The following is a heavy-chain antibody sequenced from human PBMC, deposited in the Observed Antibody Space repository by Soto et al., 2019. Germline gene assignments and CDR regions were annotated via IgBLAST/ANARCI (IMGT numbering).Heavy chain of an antibody. D-gene: IGHD6-19*01. CDR3: PRRSSSGWYLGSAFDI. V-gene: IGHV5-51*01. J-gene: IGHJ3*02. Sequence: GESLKISCKGSGYSFTSYWIGWVRQMPGKGLEWMGIIYPGDSDTRYSPSFQGQVTISADKSISTAYLQWSSLKASDTAMYYCPRRSSSGWYLGSAFDIWGQGTMVTVSS. CDR2: IYPGDSDT. CDR1: GYSFTSYW.